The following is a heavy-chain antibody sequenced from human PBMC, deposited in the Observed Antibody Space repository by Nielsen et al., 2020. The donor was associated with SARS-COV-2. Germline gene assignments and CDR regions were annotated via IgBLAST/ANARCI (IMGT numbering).Heavy chain of an antibody. CDR2: IYSGGST. D-gene: IGHD3-22*01. V-gene: IGHV3-53*01. CDR3: ARGSHYYDSSGHTLGY. CDR1: GFTVSSNY. J-gene: IGHJ4*02. Sequence: GESLKISCAASGFTVSSNYMSWVRQAPGKGLEWVSVIYSGGSTYYADSVKGRFTISRDNSKNTLYLQMNSLRAEDTAVYYCARGSHYYDSSGHTLGYWGQGTLVTVSS.